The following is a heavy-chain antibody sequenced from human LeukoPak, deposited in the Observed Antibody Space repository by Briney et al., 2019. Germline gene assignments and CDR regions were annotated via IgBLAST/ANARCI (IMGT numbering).Heavy chain of an antibody. CDR1: GYTFTGYY. Sequence: ASVKVSCKASGYTFTGYYMYWVRQAPGQGLEWMGWINPNSGGTNYAQKFQGRVTMTRDTSISTAYMELSRLRSDDTAVYYCARTRGYGDFYFDYWGQGTLVTVSS. V-gene: IGHV1-2*02. J-gene: IGHJ4*02. CDR3: ARTRGYGDFYFDY. D-gene: IGHD4-17*01. CDR2: INPNSGGT.